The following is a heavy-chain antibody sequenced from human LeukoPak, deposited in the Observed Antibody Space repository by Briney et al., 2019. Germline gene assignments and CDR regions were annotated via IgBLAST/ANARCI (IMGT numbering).Heavy chain of an antibody. CDR3: ARVTDSLDF. CDR2: IYSSGST. J-gene: IGHJ4*02. V-gene: IGHV4-4*07. D-gene: IGHD4-11*01. CDR1: GGSISDFY. Sequence: PSETLSLTCIVSGGSISDFYWSWVRQSAGKGLGYIGRIYSSGSTNYNPSLKSRVAMSVDTSKNQFSLNLRSLTAADTAVYYCARVTDSLDFWGQGTLVTVSS.